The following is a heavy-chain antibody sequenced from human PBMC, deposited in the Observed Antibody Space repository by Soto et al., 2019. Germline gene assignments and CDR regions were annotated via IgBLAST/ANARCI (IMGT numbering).Heavy chain of an antibody. CDR2: IYPGDSDT. J-gene: IGHJ6*02. Sequence: PGESLKISCKGSGYDFATYWIGWVRQMPGKGLEWMRIIYPGDSDTKYSPSFQGQVTISVDKSISTAYLQWSSPKASDTAMYYCARHRYNSGPSDNDLDVWGQGTTVTVSS. CDR1: GYDFATYW. D-gene: IGHD6-19*01. V-gene: IGHV5-51*01. CDR3: ARHRYNSGPSDNDLDV.